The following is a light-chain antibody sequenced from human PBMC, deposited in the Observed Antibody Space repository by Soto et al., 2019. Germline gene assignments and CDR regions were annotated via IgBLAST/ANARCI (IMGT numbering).Light chain of an antibody. CDR3: QQYSNWPPNT. CDR2: GAS. V-gene: IGKV3D-15*01. J-gene: IGKJ5*01. CDR1: PSVTNY. Sequence: IVFTQSPAIPYLSPTVRATLSGRASPSVTNYLAWYQQKPGQTPRLLIYGASTRPTGIPARFSGGGSGTEFTLTISSLQSEDFAVYYCQQYSNWPPNTFGQGTRLEIK.